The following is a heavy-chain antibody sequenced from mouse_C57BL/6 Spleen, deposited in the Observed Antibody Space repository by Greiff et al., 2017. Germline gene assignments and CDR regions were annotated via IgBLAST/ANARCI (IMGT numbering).Heavy chain of an antibody. D-gene: IGHD2-1*01. V-gene: IGHV5-17*01. CDR1: GFTFSDYG. Sequence: EVHLVESGGGLVKPGGSLKLSCAASGFTFSDYGMHWVRQAPEKGLEWVAYISSGSSTIYYADTVKGRYTISRDNAKNTLYLQMTSLRSEDTAMYYCERRNGNGYDAMDYWGQGASGTVSS. CDR2: ISSGSSTI. CDR3: ERRNGNGYDAMDY. J-gene: IGHJ4*01.